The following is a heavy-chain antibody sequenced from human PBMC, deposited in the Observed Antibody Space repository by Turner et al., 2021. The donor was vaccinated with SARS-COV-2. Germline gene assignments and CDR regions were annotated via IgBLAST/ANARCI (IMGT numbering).Heavy chain of an antibody. CDR2: IYYSWST. D-gene: IGHD5-12*01. Sequence: LPLQESGPGLGKPSETLALTCTVSGGSFSSSSYYWGWIRQPPGKGLEWIGSIYYSWSTYYNPSLKSRVTISVDTSKIQFSLKLSSVTAADTAVYYCATEMATISRYYYYGMDVWGQGTTVTVSS. CDR3: ATEMATISRYYYYGMDV. J-gene: IGHJ6*02. CDR1: GGSFSSSSYY. V-gene: IGHV4-39*02.